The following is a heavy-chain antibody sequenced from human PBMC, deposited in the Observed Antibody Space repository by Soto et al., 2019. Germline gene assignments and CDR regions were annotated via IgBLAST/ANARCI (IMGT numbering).Heavy chain of an antibody. CDR1: GDSISSYS. Sequence: SETLSLTCTVSGDSISSYSWSWIRQPPGKGLEWIGYIYYSGSTNYNPSLKSRVTISVDTSKNQFSLKLSSVTAADTALYFWPRAAYDILAGPKANFDYWGQGTLVTVSS. D-gene: IGHD3-9*01. CDR2: IYYSGST. V-gene: IGHV4-59*08. J-gene: IGHJ4*02. CDR3: PRAAYDILAGPKANFDY.